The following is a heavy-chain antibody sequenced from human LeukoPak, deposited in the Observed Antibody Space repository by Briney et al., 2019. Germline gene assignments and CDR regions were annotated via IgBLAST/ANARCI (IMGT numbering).Heavy chain of an antibody. CDR3: ARDLWWVGESHPNWFDP. D-gene: IGHD3-10*01. Sequence: ASVKVSCKASGYTFTSYYMHWVRQAPGQGLEWMGIINPSGGSTSYAQKFQGRVAMTRDTSTSTVYMELRSLRSDDTAVYYCARDLWWVGESHPNWFDPWGQGTLVTVSS. J-gene: IGHJ5*02. CDR2: INPSGGST. V-gene: IGHV1-46*01. CDR1: GYTFTSYY.